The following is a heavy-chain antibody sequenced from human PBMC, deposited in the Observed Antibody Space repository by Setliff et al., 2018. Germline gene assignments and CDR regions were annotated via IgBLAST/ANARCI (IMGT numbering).Heavy chain of an antibody. CDR3: ARTCSGSGCYAGLES. CDR2: IWDDGGNK. Sequence: PGGSLRLSCAASGFTFSTYRMHWVRQAPGKGLEWVAVIWDDGGNKYHADSVKGRFTISRDNSKNTLYLQMNSLRPDDTAAYYCARTCSGSGCYAGLESWGKGTPVTVS. V-gene: IGHV3-33*08. J-gene: IGHJ4*02. D-gene: IGHD2-15*01. CDR1: GFTFSTYR.